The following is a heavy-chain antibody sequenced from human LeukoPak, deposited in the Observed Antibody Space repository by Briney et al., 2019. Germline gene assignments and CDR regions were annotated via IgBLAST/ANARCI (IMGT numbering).Heavy chain of an antibody. CDR2: IIPIFGTA. J-gene: IGHJ4*02. CDR1: GVTFSRLV. D-gene: IGHD3-9*01. Sequence: ASVKVSCKASGVTFSRLVVSWVRQAPGQGLEWMGGIIPIFGTANYAQKFQGRVTITADESTSTAYMELSSLRSEDTAVYYCARGSDPYDTTSLPSHWGQGTLVTVSS. CDR3: ARGSDPYDTTSLPSH. V-gene: IGHV1-69*13.